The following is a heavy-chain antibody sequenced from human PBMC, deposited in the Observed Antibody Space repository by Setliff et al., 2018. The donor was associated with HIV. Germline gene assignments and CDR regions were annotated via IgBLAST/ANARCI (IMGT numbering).Heavy chain of an antibody. CDR1: GYSISSGYY. Sequence: SETLSLTCTVSGYSISSGYYWGWIRQPPGKGLEWVGSIYHSGTTYYNPSLKSRVTISVDASKNQFSLKLSPVTAADTAVYYCASLPPLYDSSGYYFDYWGQGTLVTVSS. J-gene: IGHJ4*02. V-gene: IGHV4-38-2*02. CDR3: ASLPPLYDSSGYYFDY. D-gene: IGHD3-22*01. CDR2: IYHSGTT.